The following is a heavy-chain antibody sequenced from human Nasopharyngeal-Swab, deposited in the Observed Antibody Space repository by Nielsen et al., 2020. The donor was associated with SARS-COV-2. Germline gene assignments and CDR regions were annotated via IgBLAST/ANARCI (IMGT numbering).Heavy chain of an antibody. D-gene: IGHD2-2*01. V-gene: IGHV4-61*01. CDR3: ARDPLVPAASDAFDI. CDR1: GGSVSSGSYY. J-gene: IGHJ3*02. Sequence: ETLSRNCTDSGGSVSSGSYYWSWTRQPPGKGLEWIGYIYYSGSTNYNPSLKSRVTISVDTSKNQFSLKLSSVTAADTAVYYCARDPLVPAASDAFDIWGQGTMVTVSS. CDR2: IYYSGST.